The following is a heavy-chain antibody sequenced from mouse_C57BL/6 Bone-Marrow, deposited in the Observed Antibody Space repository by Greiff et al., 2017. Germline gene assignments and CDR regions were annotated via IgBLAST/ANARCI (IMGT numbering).Heavy chain of an antibody. CDR1: GYSITSGYY. Sequence: EVQLVESGPGLVKPSQSLSLTCSVTGYSITSGYYWNWIRQFPGNKLEWMGYISYDGSNNYNPSLKNRISITRDTSKNQFFLKLNSVTTEDTATDYCASRVRRDYYAMDYWGQGTSVTVSS. CDR2: ISYDGSN. CDR3: ASRVRRDYYAMDY. J-gene: IGHJ4*01. D-gene: IGHD2-14*01. V-gene: IGHV3-6*01.